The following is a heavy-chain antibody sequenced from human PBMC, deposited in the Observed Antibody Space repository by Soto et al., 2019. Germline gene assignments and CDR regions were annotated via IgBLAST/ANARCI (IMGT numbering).Heavy chain of an antibody. CDR2: IVPLFRTT. Sequence: QVQLVQSGAEAKKPGSSVKVSCKTSGGTFSSYAISWVRQAPGQGLEWMGGIVPLFRTTNYAQKFQGRVTITGDTSTYTAYMELSGLRSGDTAVYYCARGGYSSTWSNLLDRSGLDVWGQGTTVTVSS. V-gene: IGHV1-69*06. D-gene: IGHD6-13*01. CDR3: ARGGYSSTWSNLLDRSGLDV. CDR1: GGTFSSYA. J-gene: IGHJ6*02.